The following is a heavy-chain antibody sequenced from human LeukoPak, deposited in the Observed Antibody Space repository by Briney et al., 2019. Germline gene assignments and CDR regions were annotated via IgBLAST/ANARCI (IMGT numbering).Heavy chain of an antibody. V-gene: IGHV3-23*01. D-gene: IGHD3-10*01. J-gene: IGHJ4*02. CDR2: ICGTSTNT. Sequence: GGSLRLSCVVSGFTFSNYAMSWVRQAPGKGLEWVSTICGTSTNTYYADSVKGRFTISRDNSKNTLYLQMNSLRAEDTAVYYCARDLHHYYGSGSYYNAFGYWGQGTLVTVSS. CDR3: ARDLHHYYGSGSYYNAFGY. CDR1: GFTFSNYA.